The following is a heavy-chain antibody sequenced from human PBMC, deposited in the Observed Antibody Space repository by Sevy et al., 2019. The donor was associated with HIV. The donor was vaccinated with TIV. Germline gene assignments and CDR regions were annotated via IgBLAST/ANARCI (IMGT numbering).Heavy chain of an antibody. CDR2: ISGYNGNT. V-gene: IGHV1-18*01. CDR1: GNTFSTFG. CDR3: ATDADSSGWHTASAFHI. D-gene: IGHD6-19*01. J-gene: IGHJ3*02. Sequence: ASVKVSCKASGNTFSTFGVTWVRQAPGQGLEWMGWISGYNGNTNYAQKVQGRVTMTTDTSTTTVYMELSSLKTDDTAVYYCATDADSSGWHTASAFHIWGQGTMVTVSS.